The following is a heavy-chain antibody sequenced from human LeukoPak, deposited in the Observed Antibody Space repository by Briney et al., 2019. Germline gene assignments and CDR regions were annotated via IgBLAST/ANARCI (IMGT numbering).Heavy chain of an antibody. V-gene: IGHV3-23*01. D-gene: IGHD1-26*01. Sequence: PGGSLRLSCATSGFTFSSYAMSWVRQAPGKGLEWVSAISGSGGSTYYADSVKGRFTISRDNSKNTLYLQMNSLRAEDTAVYYCARDSGSYYRGSFDYWGQGTLVTVSS. CDR1: GFTFSSYA. CDR3: ARDSGSYYRGSFDY. J-gene: IGHJ4*02. CDR2: ISGSGGST.